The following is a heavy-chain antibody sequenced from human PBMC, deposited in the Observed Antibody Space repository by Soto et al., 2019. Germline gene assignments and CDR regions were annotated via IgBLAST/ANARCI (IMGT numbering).Heavy chain of an antibody. CDR2: INHSGIT. J-gene: IGHJ6*02. CDR3: ARLHGYCISSSCHGHYAMDV. Sequence: SETLSLTCAVYGGSFSGYYWSWIRQPPGKGLEWIGEINHSGITYYNPSLNSRVTVSVDTSKNQFSLKVTSVTAADTAVYYCARLHGYCISSSCHGHYAMDVWGQGTTVTVSS. V-gene: IGHV4-34*01. D-gene: IGHD2-2*01. CDR1: GGSFSGYY.